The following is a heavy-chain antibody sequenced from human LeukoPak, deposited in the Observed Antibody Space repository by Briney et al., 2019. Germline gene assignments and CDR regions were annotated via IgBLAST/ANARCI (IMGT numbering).Heavy chain of an antibody. V-gene: IGHV4-59*05. J-gene: IGHJ4*02. Sequence: LRLSCAASGFTFSSYSMNWVRQPPGKGLEWIGSIYYSGSTYYNPSLKSRVTISVDTSKNQFSLKLSSVTAADTAVYYCAGSPYYDSSGYYYPSPLYYFDYWGQGTLVTVSS. CDR1: GFTFSSYSMN. D-gene: IGHD3-22*01. CDR2: IYYSGST. CDR3: AGSPYYDSSGYYYPSPLYYFDY.